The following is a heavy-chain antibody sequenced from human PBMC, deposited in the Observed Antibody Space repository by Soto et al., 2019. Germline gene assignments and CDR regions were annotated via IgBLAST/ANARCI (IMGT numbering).Heavy chain of an antibody. Sequence: QVQLVQSGAEVKKPGSSVKVSCKASGGTFSSYAISWVRQAPGQGLEWMGGIIPIFGTANYAQKLQGRVTITADESTSTAYMELSSLRSEDTAVYYCAKDYDSSGYYPRVGAFDIWGQGTMVTVSS. CDR2: IIPIFGTA. CDR1: GGTFSSYA. CDR3: AKDYDSSGYYPRVGAFDI. V-gene: IGHV1-69*12. J-gene: IGHJ3*02. D-gene: IGHD3-22*01.